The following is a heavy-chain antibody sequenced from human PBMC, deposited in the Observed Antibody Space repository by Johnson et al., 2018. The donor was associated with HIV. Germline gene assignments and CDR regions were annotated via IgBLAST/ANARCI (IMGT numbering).Heavy chain of an antibody. CDR3: AKDLVVINVRYAFHI. CDR1: GFTFEDYA. Sequence: QLVESGGALVQPGRSLRLSCVASGFTFEDYAMYWVRQAPGKGLEWVSGIRWNSDDIDYADSVTGRFTISRDNAKNSLYLQMNTLRPEDTALYYCAKDLVVINVRYAFHIWGQGTMVTVS. V-gene: IGHV3-9*01. J-gene: IGHJ3*02. D-gene: IGHD3-22*01. CDR2: IRWNSDDI.